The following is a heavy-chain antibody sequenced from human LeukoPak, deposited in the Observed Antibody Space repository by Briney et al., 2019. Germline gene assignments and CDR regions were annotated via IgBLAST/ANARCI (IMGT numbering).Heavy chain of an antibody. Sequence: GGSLRLSCAASGFTFSDHYMDWVRQAPGKGLEWVGRTKNKANSHTTQYAASVKGRFTISRDDSKNSLYLQMNSLKTEDTAVYYCARGSSGVTISSYGMDVWGKGTTVTVSS. CDR1: GFTFSDHY. D-gene: IGHD3-9*01. CDR3: ARGSSGVTISSYGMDV. V-gene: IGHV3-72*01. J-gene: IGHJ6*04. CDR2: TKNKANSHTT.